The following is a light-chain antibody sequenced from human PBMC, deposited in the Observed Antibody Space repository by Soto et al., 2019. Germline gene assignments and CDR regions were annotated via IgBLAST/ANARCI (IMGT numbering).Light chain of an antibody. J-gene: IGLJ1*01. CDR3: NSYTSNNTYV. CDR2: DVS. CDR1: SSDVGAFNY. V-gene: IGLV2-14*03. Sequence: QSALTQPASVSGSPGQAITISCSGTSSDVGAFNYVSWYQQHPGKAPKLMIYDVSNRPSGVSNRFSGSKSGNTASLTISGLRAEDEADYYCNSYTSNNTYVSGTGTKLTVL.